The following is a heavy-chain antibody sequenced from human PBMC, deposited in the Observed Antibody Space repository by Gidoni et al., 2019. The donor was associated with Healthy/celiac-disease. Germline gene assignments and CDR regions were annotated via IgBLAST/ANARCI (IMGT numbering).Heavy chain of an antibody. J-gene: IGHJ4*02. Sequence: QVQLQQWGAGLLKPSETLSLTCAVYGGSFSGYYWSWIRQPPGKGLEWIGEINHSGSTNYNPSLKSRVTISVDTSKNQFSLKLSSVTAADTAVYYCARRGHSGSYRFDYWGQGTLVTVSS. CDR3: ARRGHSGSYRFDY. V-gene: IGHV4-34*01. D-gene: IGHD1-26*01. CDR1: GGSFSGYY. CDR2: INHSGST.